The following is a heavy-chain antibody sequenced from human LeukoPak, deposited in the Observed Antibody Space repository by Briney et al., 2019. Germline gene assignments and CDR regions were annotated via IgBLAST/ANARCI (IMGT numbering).Heavy chain of an antibody. J-gene: IGHJ4*02. D-gene: IGHD3-10*01. V-gene: IGHV1-69*05. Sequence: SVKVSCKASGGTFSSYAISWVRQAPGQGLEWMGRIIPIFGTANYAQKFQGRVTITTDESTSTAYMVLSSLRSEDTAVYYCARIGSQNSSPFDYWGQGTLVTVSS. CDR2: IIPIFGTA. CDR1: GGTFSSYA. CDR3: ARIGSQNSSPFDY.